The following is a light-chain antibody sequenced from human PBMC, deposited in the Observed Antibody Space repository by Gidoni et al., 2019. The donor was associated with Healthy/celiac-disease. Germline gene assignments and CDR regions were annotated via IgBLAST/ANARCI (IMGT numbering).Light chain of an antibody. Sequence: AIQMTQSPSSLSASVGDRVTITCRASQGIRNDLGWYQQKPGKAPKLLSYAASSLQSGVPSRLSGSGSGTDYTLTISSLQPEDFATYYCLQDYNYPWTFGQGTKVEIK. CDR2: AAS. J-gene: IGKJ1*01. V-gene: IGKV1-6*01. CDR1: QGIRND. CDR3: LQDYNYPWT.